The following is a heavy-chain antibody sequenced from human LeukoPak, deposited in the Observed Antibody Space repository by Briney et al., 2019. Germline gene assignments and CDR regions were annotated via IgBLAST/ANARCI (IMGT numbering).Heavy chain of an antibody. CDR1: GGSISGYY. D-gene: IGHD3-16*01. CDR3: ARHSLGISNFDY. Sequence: SETLSLTCTVSGGSISGYYWSWIRQPPGKGLEWIGNIYYSGTTNYNPSLKSRVTISVDTSKNQFSLKLSSVTAADTAVYYCARHSLGISNFDYWGQGTLVTVSS. J-gene: IGHJ4*02. V-gene: IGHV4-59*08. CDR2: IYYSGTT.